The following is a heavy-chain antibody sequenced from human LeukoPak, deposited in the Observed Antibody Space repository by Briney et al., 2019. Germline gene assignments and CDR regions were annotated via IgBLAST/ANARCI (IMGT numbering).Heavy chain of an antibody. V-gene: IGHV3-23*01. Sequence: GGSLRLSCAASGFTFSSYAMSWVRQTPGKGLEWVSAISGSGGSTYYADSGKGRFTISRDNAKNTLYLQMNSLRAEDTAVYYCARRVGGGAPYYFDYRGQGTLVTVSS. J-gene: IGHJ4*02. CDR3: ARRVGGGAPYYFDY. CDR1: GFTFSSYA. CDR2: ISGSGGST. D-gene: IGHD1-26*01.